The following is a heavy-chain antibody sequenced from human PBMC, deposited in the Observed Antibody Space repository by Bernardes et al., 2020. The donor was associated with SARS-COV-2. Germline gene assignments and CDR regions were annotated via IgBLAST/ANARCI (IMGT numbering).Heavy chain of an antibody. CDR3: AITYYDFWSGHFDY. Sequence: LSITCTVSGGSISSYYWSWIRQPAGKGLEWIGRIYTSGSTNYNPSLKSRVTMSVDTSKNQFSLKLSSVTAADTAVYYCAITYYDFWSGHFDYWGQGTLVTVSS. CDR2: IYTSGST. J-gene: IGHJ4*02. CDR1: GGSISSYY. D-gene: IGHD3-3*01. V-gene: IGHV4-4*07.